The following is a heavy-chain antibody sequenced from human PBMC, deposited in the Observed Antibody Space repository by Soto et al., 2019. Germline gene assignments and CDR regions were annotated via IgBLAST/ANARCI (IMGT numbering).Heavy chain of an antibody. CDR2: IIHIFGTA. D-gene: IGHD2-15*01. J-gene: IGHJ3*02. V-gene: IGHV1-69*01. Sequence: QVQLVQSGAEVKKPGSSVKVSCKASGGTFSSYAISWVRQAPGQGLEWMGGIIHIFGTANYAQKFQGRVTITADESTSTAYMELSSLRSEDTAVYYCARAAYCSGGSCYTWKGAFDIWGQGTMVTVSS. CDR3: ARAAYCSGGSCYTWKGAFDI. CDR1: GGTFSSYA.